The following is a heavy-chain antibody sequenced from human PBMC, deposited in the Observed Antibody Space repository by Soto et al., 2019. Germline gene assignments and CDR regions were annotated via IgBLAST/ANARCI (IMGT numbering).Heavy chain of an antibody. CDR3: ARANYYDSSGYFGPLDY. J-gene: IGHJ4*02. D-gene: IGHD3-22*01. CDR2: IYHSGNT. V-gene: IGHV4-30-2*06. CDR1: GGSISSGDYS. Sequence: QLQLQESGSGLVKPSQTLSLTCGVSGGSISSGDYSWSWIRQSPGKGLEWIGHIYHSGNTYYNPSLKSRVTISVDRPKNRFSLKLSSVTAADTAVYYCARANYYDSSGYFGPLDYWGQGTLVTVSS.